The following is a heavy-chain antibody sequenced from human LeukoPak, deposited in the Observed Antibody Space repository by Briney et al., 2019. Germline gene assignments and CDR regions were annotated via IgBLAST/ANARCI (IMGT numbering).Heavy chain of an antibody. CDR1: GGSISSSSYC. D-gene: IGHD1-1*01. V-gene: IGHV4-39*01. CDR3: ASLTKGDY. Sequence: SETLSLTCTVSGGSISSSSYCWGWIRQPPGKGLEWIGSIYYSGSTYYNPSLKSRVTISVDTSKNQFSLKLSSVTAADTAVYYCASLTKGDYWGQGTLVTVSS. CDR2: IYYSGST. J-gene: IGHJ4*02.